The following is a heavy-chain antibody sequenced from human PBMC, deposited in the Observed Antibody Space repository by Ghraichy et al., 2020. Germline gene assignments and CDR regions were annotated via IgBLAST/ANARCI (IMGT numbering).Heavy chain of an antibody. CDR2: IHYTGST. D-gene: IGHD7-27*01. V-gene: IGHV4-30-4*01. CDR3: ARGGEGLGTPPLDYFDY. CDR1: GGSISSGDYY. J-gene: IGHJ4*02. Sequence: SETLSLTCTVYGGSISSGDYYWSWVRQPPGKGLEWIGYIHYTGSTYYNPSLKSRSTISIDTSKNQFSLKLTSVTAADTAVFYCARGGEGLGTPPLDYFDYWGQGMLVTVSS.